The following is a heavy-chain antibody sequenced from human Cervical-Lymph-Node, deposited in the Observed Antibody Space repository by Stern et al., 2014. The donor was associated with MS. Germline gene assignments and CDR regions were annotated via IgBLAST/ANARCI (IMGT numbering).Heavy chain of an antibody. V-gene: IGHV1-69*01. Sequence: VQLVESGAEVKKPGSSVKVSCQASGGSFINNVISWVRQAPGQGLEWMGGTIPIFGTALYAQKFRGSVTITAAESTRTAYMELSSLRSDDTAVYFCARAASTTSSYNFWGPGTLVTVSS. J-gene: IGHJ4*02. D-gene: IGHD3-10*01. CDR2: TIPIFGTA. CDR1: GGSFINNV. CDR3: ARAASTTSSYNF.